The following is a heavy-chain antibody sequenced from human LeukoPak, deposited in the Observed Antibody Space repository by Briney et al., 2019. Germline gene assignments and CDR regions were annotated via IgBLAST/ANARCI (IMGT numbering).Heavy chain of an antibody. CDR2: IYYSGST. D-gene: IGHD5-12*01. V-gene: IGHV4-59*08. J-gene: IGHJ4*02. CDR3: WAIVTTIKLDF. CDR1: GGSISSYY. Sequence: SETLSLTCTVSGGSISSYYWSWIRQPPGKGLEWIGYIYYSGSTSYNPSLKNRVTISVDTSKNQFSLKLSSVTAADTAVYYCWAIVTTIKLDFWGQGTLVTVSS.